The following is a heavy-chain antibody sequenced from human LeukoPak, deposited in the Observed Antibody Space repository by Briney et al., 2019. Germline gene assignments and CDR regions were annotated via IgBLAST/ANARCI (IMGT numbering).Heavy chain of an antibody. CDR2: IKSKTDGGTT. CDR1: GFTFSNAW. V-gene: IGHV3-15*01. Sequence: GGSLRLSCAASGFTFSNAWMSWVRQAPGKGLEWVGRIKSKTDGGTTDYAAPVKGRFTISRDDSKNTLYLQMNSLKTEDTAVYYCTTALPQYYYDSSGRLDYWGQGTLVTVSS. J-gene: IGHJ4*02. CDR3: TTALPQYYYDSSGRLDY. D-gene: IGHD3-22*01.